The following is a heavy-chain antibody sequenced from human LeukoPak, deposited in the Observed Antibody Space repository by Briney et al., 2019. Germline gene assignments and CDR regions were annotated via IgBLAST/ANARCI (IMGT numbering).Heavy chain of an antibody. Sequence: GGSLRLSCAASGFTFSSYEMNWVRQAPGKGLEWVSYISGSGTIIYYADSVKGRFTISRDNAKKSLSLQMNSLRAEDTAVYYCARDRRVTVDTAMVLDYWGQGTLVTVSS. V-gene: IGHV3-48*03. CDR2: ISGSGTII. CDR1: GFTFSSYE. J-gene: IGHJ4*02. D-gene: IGHD5-18*01. CDR3: ARDRRVTVDTAMVLDY.